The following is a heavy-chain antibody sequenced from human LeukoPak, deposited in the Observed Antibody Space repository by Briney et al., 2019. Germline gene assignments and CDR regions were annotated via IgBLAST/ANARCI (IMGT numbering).Heavy chain of an antibody. Sequence: GGSLRLSCAASGFTFSSYWMSWVRQAPGNGLEWVANIKQAGSEKYYVDSVKGRFTISRDNAEKSMYVQMNSLRAEDTAVYYCARARGLFDYWGQGTLVTVTS. CDR2: IKQAGSEK. D-gene: IGHD3-10*01. V-gene: IGHV3-7*01. CDR1: GFTFSSYW. CDR3: ARARGLFDY. J-gene: IGHJ4*02.